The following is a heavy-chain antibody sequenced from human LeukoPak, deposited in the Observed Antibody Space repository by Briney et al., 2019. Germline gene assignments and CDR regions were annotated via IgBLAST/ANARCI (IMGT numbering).Heavy chain of an antibody. Sequence: ASVKVSCKASGYTFTSYGISWVRPAPGQGLEWMGWMSGYNDNTNYAQNLPGTVTMTTDTSTSTAYMNLRSLRSDDTAVYYCARGRYPHTSSWYGDAFDIWGQGTMVTVSS. CDR2: MSGYNDNT. D-gene: IGHD6-13*01. J-gene: IGHJ3*02. V-gene: IGHV1-18*01. CDR3: ARGRYPHTSSWYGDAFDI. CDR1: GYTFTSYG.